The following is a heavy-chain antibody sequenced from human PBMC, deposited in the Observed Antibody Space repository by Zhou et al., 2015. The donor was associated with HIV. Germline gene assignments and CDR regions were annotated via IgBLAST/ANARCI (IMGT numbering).Heavy chain of an antibody. CDR1: GYTFTSYG. D-gene: IGHD2-2*01. Sequence: QVQLVQSGAEVKKPGASVKVSCKASGYTFTSYGISWVRQAPGQGLEWMGWISAYNGNTNYAQKLQGRVTMTTDTSTSTAYMELRSLRSDDTAVYYCARDVQDIVVVPAAQVAFDIWGQGTMVTVSS. J-gene: IGHJ3*02. V-gene: IGHV1-18*01. CDR2: ISAYNGNT. CDR3: ARDVQDIVVVPAAQVAFDI.